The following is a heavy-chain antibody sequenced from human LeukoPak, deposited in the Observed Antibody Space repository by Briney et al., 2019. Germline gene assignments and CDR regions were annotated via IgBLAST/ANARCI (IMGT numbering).Heavy chain of an antibody. CDR3: AKDLIAVGDGYYFDY. V-gene: IGHV3-23*01. D-gene: IGHD6-19*01. CDR1: GFTFSNYA. CDR2: VSRSGDST. J-gene: IGHJ4*02. Sequence: GGSLRLSCAASGFTFSNYAMTWVGQAPGRGLEWVSAVSRSGDSTYYADSVKGRFTISRDNSKNTLYLQMNSLRAEDTALYYCAKDLIAVGDGYYFDYWGQGTLVTVSS.